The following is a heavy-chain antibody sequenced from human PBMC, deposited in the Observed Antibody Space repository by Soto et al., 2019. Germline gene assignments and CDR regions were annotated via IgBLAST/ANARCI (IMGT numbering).Heavy chain of an antibody. D-gene: IGHD3-3*01. V-gene: IGHV4-4*07. J-gene: IGHJ5*02. Sequence: SETLALTCTVAGAAINSYYWSWIRQPAGKGLEWIGRIYSSGSTKYNPSLQSRVTMSLDTSKNQFSLRLTPVTAADTAVYYCARGQRFSDWFDPWGQGTLVTVSS. CDR1: GAAINSYY. CDR3: ARGQRFSDWFDP. CDR2: IYSSGST.